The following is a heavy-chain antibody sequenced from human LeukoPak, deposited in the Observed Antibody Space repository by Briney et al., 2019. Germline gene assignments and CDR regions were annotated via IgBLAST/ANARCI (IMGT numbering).Heavy chain of an antibody. J-gene: IGHJ3*02. Sequence: PGGPLRLSCAASGFTFSSYSMNWVRQAPGKGLEWVSSISSSSSYIYYADSVKGRFTISRDNAKNSLYLQMNSLRAEDTAVYYCARDVDLGAFDIWGQGTMVTVSS. D-gene: IGHD2-21*01. CDR1: GFTFSSYS. V-gene: IGHV3-21*01. CDR2: ISSSSSYI. CDR3: ARDVDLGAFDI.